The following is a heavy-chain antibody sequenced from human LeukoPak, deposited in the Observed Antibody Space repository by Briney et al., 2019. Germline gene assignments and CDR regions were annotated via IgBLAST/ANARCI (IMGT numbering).Heavy chain of an antibody. CDR2: INQDESKK. V-gene: IGHV3-7*01. Sequence: GPLRLPFAASGFTFSNDWMCWVRQAPGKGLEWVANINQDESKKYYADSVKGRFTISRDNAKNSLYLQMSSLTAEDTAIYYCARDHAYRADYWGQGTLVTVPS. CDR3: ARDHAYRADY. D-gene: IGHD2-2*01. CDR1: GFTFSNDW. J-gene: IGHJ4*02.